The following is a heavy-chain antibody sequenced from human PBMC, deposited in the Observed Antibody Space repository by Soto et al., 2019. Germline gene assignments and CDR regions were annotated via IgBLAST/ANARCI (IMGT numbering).Heavy chain of an antibody. J-gene: IGHJ6*02. CDR1: GFTFSNYA. D-gene: IGHD3-10*01. V-gene: IGHV3-23*01. CDR2: ISGSGITT. CDR3: ARRRIRSGRYYNAGNVYYGMDV. Sequence: GGSLRLSCAASGFTFSNYAMSWVRQAPGKGLEWVSAISGSGITTYYADSVKGRFPISRDNSKNTLYLQMNSLRAEDTAVYYCARRRIRSGRYYNAGNVYYGMDVWGQGTKVTVSS.